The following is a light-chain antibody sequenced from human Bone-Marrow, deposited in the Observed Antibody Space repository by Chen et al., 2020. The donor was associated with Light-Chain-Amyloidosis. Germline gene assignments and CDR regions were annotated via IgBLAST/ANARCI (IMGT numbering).Light chain of an antibody. CDR2: DVI. CDR3: CSLAGRYTLL. Sequence: QSALTQPRSVSGSPGQSVTISRSGTSSDVGGYNYVSWYLQHPGKAPKLIIYDVIKRPSGVPYRFSGSKSGNTASLTISGLQAEDEADYYCCSLAGRYTLLFGGGTKLTVL. J-gene: IGLJ2*01. CDR1: SSDVGGYNY. V-gene: IGLV2-11*01.